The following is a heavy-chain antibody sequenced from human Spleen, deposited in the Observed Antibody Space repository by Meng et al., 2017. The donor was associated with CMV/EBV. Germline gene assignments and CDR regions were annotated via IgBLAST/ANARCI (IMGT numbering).Heavy chain of an antibody. Sequence: SETLSLTCNVSGGSISTYYWSWMRQPPGKGLEWIGEINHSGSTNYNPSLKSRVTISVDTSKNQFSLKLSSVTAADTAVYYCARAGYCSGGSCYINAFDIWGQGTMVTVSS. CDR1: GGSISTYY. J-gene: IGHJ3*02. CDR3: ARAGYCSGGSCYINAFDI. CDR2: INHSGST. V-gene: IGHV4-34*01. D-gene: IGHD2-15*01.